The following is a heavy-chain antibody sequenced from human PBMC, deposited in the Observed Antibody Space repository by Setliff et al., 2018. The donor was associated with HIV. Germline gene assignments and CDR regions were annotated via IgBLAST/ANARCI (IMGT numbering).Heavy chain of an antibody. V-gene: IGHV4-34*11. Sequence: SETLSLTCAVYGGSLSGYYWAWIRQAPGKGLEWIGCIDASANTYYIPSLKSRATISIDTSKNQLSLKLRSVTAADTAVYYCARDSPNYYDSSGSWGQGTLVTVSS. CDR2: IDASANT. CDR1: GGSLSGYY. CDR3: ARDSPNYYDSSGS. J-gene: IGHJ5*02. D-gene: IGHD3-22*01.